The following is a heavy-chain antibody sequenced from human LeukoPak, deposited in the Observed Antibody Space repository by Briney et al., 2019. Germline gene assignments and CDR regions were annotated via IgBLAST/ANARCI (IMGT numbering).Heavy chain of an antibody. CDR3: VGDRSSSWYFYYGMDV. CDR2: IIPIFGTA. Sequence: SVKVSCKASGGTFSSYAISWVRQAPGQGLEWMGGIIPIFGTANYAQKFQGRVTITADESTSTAYMELSSLRSEDTAVYYCVGDRSSSWYFYYGMDVWGQGTTVTVSS. J-gene: IGHJ6*02. D-gene: IGHD6-13*01. CDR1: GGTFSSYA. V-gene: IGHV1-69*13.